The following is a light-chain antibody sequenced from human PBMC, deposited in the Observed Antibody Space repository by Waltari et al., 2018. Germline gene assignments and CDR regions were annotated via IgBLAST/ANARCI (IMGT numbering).Light chain of an antibody. CDR1: SSDIGAYKY. CDR2: EVD. CDR3: SSYAGSNKLI. Sequence: QSALTQPPSASGSPGQTVIISCTGTSSDIGAYKYVSWYQQIPGRAPALIIYEVDRRPPGVPVRFSGSKSGNTASLTVSGLQTEDEGDCYCSSYAGSNKLIFGGVTKLTVL. V-gene: IGLV2-8*01. J-gene: IGLJ2*01.